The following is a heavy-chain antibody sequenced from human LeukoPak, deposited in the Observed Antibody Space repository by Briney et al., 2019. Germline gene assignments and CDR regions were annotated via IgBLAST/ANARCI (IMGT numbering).Heavy chain of an antibody. J-gene: IGHJ4*02. CDR2: ISAYNGNT. CDR1: GYTFTSYG. CDR3: ARANYYGSGSPIGRYDY. Sequence: ASVKVSCKASGYTFTSYGISWVRQAPGQGLEWMGWISAYNGNTNYAQKFQGRVTMTTDTSTSTAYMELRSLRSDDTAVYYCARANYYGSGSPIGRYDYWGQGTLVTVSS. V-gene: IGHV1-18*01. D-gene: IGHD3-10*01.